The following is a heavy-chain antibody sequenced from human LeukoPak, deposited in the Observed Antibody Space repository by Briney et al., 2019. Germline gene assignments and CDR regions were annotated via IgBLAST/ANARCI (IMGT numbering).Heavy chain of an antibody. CDR3: ASTMVRGVNTHYYYGMDV. D-gene: IGHD3-10*01. V-gene: IGHV4-30-2*01. CDR2: IYHSGST. CDR1: GGSISSGGYS. J-gene: IGHJ6*04. Sequence: PSQTLSLTCAVSGGSISSGGYSWSWIRQPPGKGLEWIGCIYHSGSTYYNPSLKSRVTISVDRSKNQFSLKLSSVAAADTAVYYCASTMVRGVNTHYYYGMDVWGKGTTVTVSS.